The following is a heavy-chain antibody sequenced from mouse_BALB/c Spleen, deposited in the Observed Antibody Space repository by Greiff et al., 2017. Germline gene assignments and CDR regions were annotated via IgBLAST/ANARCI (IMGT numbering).Heavy chain of an antibody. D-gene: IGHD2-1*01. CDR1: GYTFTDYA. CDR3: ARSGGNYSMDY. J-gene: IGHJ4*01. CDR2: ISTYYGNT. Sequence: LQESGPELVRPGVSVKISCKGSGYTFTDYAMHWVKQSHAKSLEWIGVISTYYGNTNYNQKFKGKATMTVDKSSSTAYMELARLTSEDSAIYYCARSGGNYSMDYWGQGTSVTVSS. V-gene: IGHV1-67*01.